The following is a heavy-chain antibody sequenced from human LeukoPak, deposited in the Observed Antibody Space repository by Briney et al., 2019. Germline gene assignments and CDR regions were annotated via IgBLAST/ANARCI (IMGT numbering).Heavy chain of an antibody. CDR2: INHSGST. CDR3: SRWAEGYCSGGGCYHRGHDY. J-gene: IGHJ4*02. Sequence: SETLSLTCTVSGGSISSYYWSWIRQPAGKGLEWIGEINHSGSTNYNPSLKSRVTISVDTSKNQFSLKLSSVTAADTAVYYCSRWAEGYCSGGGCYHRGHDYWGQGTLVTVSS. V-gene: IGHV4-34*01. CDR1: GGSISSYY. D-gene: IGHD2-15*01.